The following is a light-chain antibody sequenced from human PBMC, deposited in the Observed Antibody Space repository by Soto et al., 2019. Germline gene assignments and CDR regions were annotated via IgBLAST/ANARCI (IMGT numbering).Light chain of an antibody. CDR3: LQDYGDSWT. J-gene: IGKJ1*01. Sequence: TQMTQSPLSRSASVGEKIIITCRASRDVGSDVSWYQQKPGQAPKLVIYAASNLYTGVPSRFSGRRSGTEFTLTISSLQPEDFASYYCLQDYGDSWTFCQGTKVDIK. CDR1: RDVGSD. V-gene: IGKV1-6*01. CDR2: AAS.